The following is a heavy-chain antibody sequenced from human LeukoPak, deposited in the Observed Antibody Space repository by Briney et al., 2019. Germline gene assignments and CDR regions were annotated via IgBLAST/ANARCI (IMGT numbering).Heavy chain of an antibody. V-gene: IGHV3-21*01. CDR1: GFTFSSYS. D-gene: IGHD5/OR15-5a*01. CDR2: ISSSSSYI. J-gene: IGHJ4*02. Sequence: GGSLRLSCAASGFTFSSYSMNWVRQAPGEGLEWVSSISSSSSYIYYADSVKGRFTISRDNAKNSLYLQMNSLRAEDTAVYYCASTGSTAIEIDYWGQGTLVTVSS. CDR3: ASTGSTAIEIDY.